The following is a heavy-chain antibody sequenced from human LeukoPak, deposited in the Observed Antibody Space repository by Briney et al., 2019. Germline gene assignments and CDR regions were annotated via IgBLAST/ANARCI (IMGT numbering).Heavy chain of an antibody. J-gene: IGHJ6*02. CDR2: IYYSGST. V-gene: IGHV4-39*07. CDR3: ARDVLDV. CDR1: GGSISSSSYY. Sequence: SETLSLTCTVSGGSISSSSYYWGWIRQPPGKGLEWIGSIYYSGSTYYNPSLKSRVTISVDTSKNQFSLKLSSVTAADTAVYYCARDVLDVWGQGTTVTVSS.